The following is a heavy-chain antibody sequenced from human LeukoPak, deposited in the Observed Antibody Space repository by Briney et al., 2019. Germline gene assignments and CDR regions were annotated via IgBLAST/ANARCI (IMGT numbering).Heavy chain of an antibody. Sequence: SETLSLTCTVSGGSISSYYWSWIRQPPGKGLEWIGYIYYSGSTNYNPSLKSRVTISVDTSKNQFSLKLSSVTAADTAVYYCARHWGNYYDSSGYLDYWGQGTLVTVSS. J-gene: IGHJ4*02. V-gene: IGHV4-59*08. CDR1: GGSISSYY. CDR3: ARHWGNYYDSSGYLDY. CDR2: IYYSGST. D-gene: IGHD3-22*01.